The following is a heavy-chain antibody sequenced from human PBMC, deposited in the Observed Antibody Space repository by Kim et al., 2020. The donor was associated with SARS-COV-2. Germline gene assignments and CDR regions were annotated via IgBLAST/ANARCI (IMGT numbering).Heavy chain of an antibody. J-gene: IGHJ6*02. CDR3: AKSHVRGVILTWDQLSYYGMDV. CDR2: ISYDGSNK. Sequence: GGSLRLSCAASGFTFSSYGMHWVRQAPGKGLEWVAVISYDGSNKYYADSVKGRFTISRDNSKNTLYLQMNSLRAEDTAVYYCAKSHVRGVILTWDQLSYYGMDVSGQGTTVTVSS. D-gene: IGHD3-10*01. CDR1: GFTFSSYG. V-gene: IGHV3-30*18.